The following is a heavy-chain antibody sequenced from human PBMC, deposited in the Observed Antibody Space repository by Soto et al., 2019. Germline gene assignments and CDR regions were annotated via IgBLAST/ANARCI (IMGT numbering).Heavy chain of an antibody. D-gene: IGHD1-7*01. V-gene: IGHV6-1*01. CDR3: AGTTSHQWYYMDV. Sequence: SQTLSLTCAISWDSVSSNSAAWNWIRLSPSRGLEWLARTYYRSRWYNDYAVSVRSRITVIPDTSKNQFSLQLTSVTPEDTAVYYCAGTTSHQWYYMDVWGKGTTVTVSS. CDR2: TYYRSRWYN. CDR1: WDSVSSNSAA. J-gene: IGHJ6*03.